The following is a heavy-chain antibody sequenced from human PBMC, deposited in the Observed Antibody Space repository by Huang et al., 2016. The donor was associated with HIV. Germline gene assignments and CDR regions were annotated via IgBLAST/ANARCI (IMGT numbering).Heavy chain of an antibody. V-gene: IGHV3-74*01. D-gene: IGHD6-19*01. J-gene: IGHJ4*02. CDR2: INSDGSST. CDR1: GFTFSSYW. Sequence: EVQLVESGGGLVQPGGSLRLSCAASGFTFSSYWMHWVRQAPGKGLVCVSRINSDGSSTSDADSVKGRFTISRDNAKNTLYLQMNSLRAEDTAVYYCARDSQQWLVEDYWGQGTLVTVSS. CDR3: ARDSQQWLVEDY.